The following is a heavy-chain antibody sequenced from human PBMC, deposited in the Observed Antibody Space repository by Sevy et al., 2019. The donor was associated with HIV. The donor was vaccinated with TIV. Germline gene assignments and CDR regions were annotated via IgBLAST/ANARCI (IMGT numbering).Heavy chain of an antibody. Sequence: GGSLRLSCAASGFTFSNAWMSWVRQAPGKGLEWVGSIKSKTDVGTTDNAAPVKGRLTISRDESNNTLYLQMNSLKTEDTAVYYCTTGGSYYYYGMDVWGQGTTVTVSS. D-gene: IGHD1-26*01. CDR3: TTGGSYYYYGMDV. J-gene: IGHJ6*02. CDR2: IKSKTDVGTT. V-gene: IGHV3-15*01. CDR1: GFTFSNAW.